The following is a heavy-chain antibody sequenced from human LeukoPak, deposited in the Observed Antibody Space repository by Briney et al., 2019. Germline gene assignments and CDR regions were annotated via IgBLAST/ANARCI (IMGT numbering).Heavy chain of an antibody. J-gene: IGHJ6*02. Sequence: GGSLRLSCAASGFTFSSYSMNWVRQAPGKGLEWVSYISSSGSPIYYADSVKGRFTISRDNAKNSLYLQMNSLRAEDTAVYYCARIPPIGYSSGWFDYYYYGMDVWGQGTTVTVSS. CDR2: ISSSGSPI. V-gene: IGHV3-48*04. D-gene: IGHD6-19*01. CDR1: GFTFSSYS. CDR3: ARIPPIGYSSGWFDYYYYGMDV.